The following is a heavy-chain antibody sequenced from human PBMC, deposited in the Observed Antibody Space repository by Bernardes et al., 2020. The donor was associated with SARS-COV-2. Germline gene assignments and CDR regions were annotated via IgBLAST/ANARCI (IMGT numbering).Heavy chain of an antibody. V-gene: IGHV3-30*04. Sequence: GGSLRLSCAASGFTFSSYAMHWVRQAPGKGLEWVAVISYDGSNKYYADSVKGRFTISRDNSKNTLYLQMNSLRAEDTAVYYCARDGVDDFWSGYHGGFDYWGQGTLVTVSS. CDR3: ARDGVDDFWSGYHGGFDY. CDR2: ISYDGSNK. D-gene: IGHD3-3*01. CDR1: GFTFSSYA. J-gene: IGHJ4*02.